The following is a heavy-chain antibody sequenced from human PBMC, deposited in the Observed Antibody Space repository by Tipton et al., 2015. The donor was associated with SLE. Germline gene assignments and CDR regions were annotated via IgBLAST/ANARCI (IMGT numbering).Heavy chain of an antibody. D-gene: IGHD3-10*01. V-gene: IGHV4-61*09. Sequence: TLSLTCTVSGGSISSGSYYWSWIRQPAGKGLEWIGYIYTSGSTNYNPSLKSRVTISVDTSKNQFSLKLSSVTAADTAVHYCARQRAGAYGSGSYYRFDYWGQGTLVTVSS. CDR2: IYTSGST. J-gene: IGHJ4*02. CDR3: ARQRAGAYGSGSYYRFDY. CDR1: GGSISSGSYY.